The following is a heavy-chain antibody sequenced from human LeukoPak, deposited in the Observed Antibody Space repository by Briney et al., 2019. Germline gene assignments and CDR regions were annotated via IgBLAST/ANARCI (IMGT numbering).Heavy chain of an antibody. V-gene: IGHV3-23*01. Sequence: QPGGSLRLSCAASGFTFSSYAMSWVRQAPGKGLECVSDISTSGSSTYYADSVKGRFTISRDNSKNTLYLQMNSLRAEDTAVYYCAKVVGPTPYFFDYWGQGTLVTVSS. D-gene: IGHD1-26*01. CDR3: AKVVGPTPYFFDY. J-gene: IGHJ4*02. CDR1: GFTFSSYA. CDR2: ISTSGSST.